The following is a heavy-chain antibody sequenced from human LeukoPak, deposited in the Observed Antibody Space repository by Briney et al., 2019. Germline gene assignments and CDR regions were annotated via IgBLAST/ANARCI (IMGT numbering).Heavy chain of an antibody. CDR2: INAGNGNT. D-gene: IGHD3-10*01. Sequence: GASVKVSRKASGYTFISYAMHWVRQAPGQRLEWMGWINAGNGNTKYSQKFQGRVTITRDTSASTAYMELSSLRSEDTAVYYCARGHYYDSGSWWFDPWGQGTLVTVSS. CDR3: ARGHYYDSGSWWFDP. J-gene: IGHJ5*02. V-gene: IGHV1-3*01. CDR1: GYTFISYA.